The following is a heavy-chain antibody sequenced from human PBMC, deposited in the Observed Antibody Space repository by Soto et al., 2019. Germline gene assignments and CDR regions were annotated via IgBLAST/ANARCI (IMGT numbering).Heavy chain of an antibody. J-gene: IGHJ4*02. CDR3: AKDMKYSSGLD. D-gene: IGHD6-25*01. Sequence: EVQLVESGGGLVQPGRSLRLSCAASGFTFDDYAMHWVRQAPGKGLEWVSGISWNSGSIGYADSVKGRFTISRDNAKNSLYLQMNSRRAEDTALYYCAKDMKYSSGLDWGQGTLVTVSS. CDR1: GFTFDDYA. CDR2: ISWNSGSI. V-gene: IGHV3-9*01.